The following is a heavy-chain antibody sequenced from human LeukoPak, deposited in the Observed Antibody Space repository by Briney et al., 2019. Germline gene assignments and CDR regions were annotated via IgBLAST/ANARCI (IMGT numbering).Heavy chain of an antibody. CDR2: INPNSVGT. V-gene: IGHV1-2*02. Sequence: GASVKVSCKASGYTFTGYYMHWVRQAPGQGLEWMGWINPNSVGTNYAQKFQGRVTMTRDTSISTAYMELSRLRSDDTAVYYCARGANVIVVAYSVWGQGTLVTVSS. D-gene: IGHD3-22*01. CDR3: ARGANVIVVAYSV. CDR1: GYTFTGYY. J-gene: IGHJ4*02.